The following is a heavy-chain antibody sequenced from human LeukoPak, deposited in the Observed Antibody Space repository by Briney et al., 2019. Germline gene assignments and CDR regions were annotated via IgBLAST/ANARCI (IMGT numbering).Heavy chain of an antibody. V-gene: IGHV1-46*01. CDR1: GYTFTSYY. CDR3: AREDYDSSGYYFSWFDP. Sequence: ASVKVSCKASGYTFTSYYMHWVRQAPAQGLEWMGIINPSGGSTSYAQKFQGRVTMTRDTSTSTVYMELSSLRSEDTAVYYCAREDYDSSGYYFSWFDPWGQGTLVTVSS. J-gene: IGHJ5*02. D-gene: IGHD3-22*01. CDR2: INPSGGST.